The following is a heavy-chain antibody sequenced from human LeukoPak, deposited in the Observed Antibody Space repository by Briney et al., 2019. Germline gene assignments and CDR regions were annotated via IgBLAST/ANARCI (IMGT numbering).Heavy chain of an antibody. CDR2: ISNNGSKK. J-gene: IGHJ4*02. CDR3: AKDRYSYAFEYSDS. Sequence: GGSLRLSCAASGFTFSSYGMHWVRQAPGKGLDWVAVISNNGSKKYYADSVKGRFTISRDNSKNTLSLQVSSLRTEDTAVYYCAKDRYSYAFEYSDSWGQGTLVTVSS. V-gene: IGHV3-30*18. CDR1: GFTFSSYG. D-gene: IGHD5-18*01.